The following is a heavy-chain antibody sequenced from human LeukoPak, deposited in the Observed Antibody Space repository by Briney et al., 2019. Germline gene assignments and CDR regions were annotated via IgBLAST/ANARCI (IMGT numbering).Heavy chain of an antibody. J-gene: IGHJ5*02. V-gene: IGHV4-59*01. D-gene: IGHD3-10*01. Sequence: SETLSLTCTVSGGSISSYYWSWIRQPPGKGLEWIGYIYYSGSTNYNPSLKSRVTISVDTSKNQFSLKLSSVTAADTAVYYCAREGRQYYGSGSYYWFDPWGQGTLVTVSS. CDR3: AREGRQYYGSGSYYWFDP. CDR2: IYYSGST. CDR1: GGSISSYY.